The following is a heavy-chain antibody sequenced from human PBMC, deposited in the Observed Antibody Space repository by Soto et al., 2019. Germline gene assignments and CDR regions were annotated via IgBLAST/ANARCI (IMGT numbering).Heavy chain of an antibody. Sequence: SETLSLTCSVSGDSISNSRFYWAWIRQPPGEGLEWIGYIYHTGNTYYNPSLKSRVTISVDTSKNQFSLKLTSVTAADAALYYCAREPSIWGQRTLVTVSS. CDR1: GDSISNSRFY. V-gene: IGHV4-39*02. CDR3: AREPSI. J-gene: IGHJ4*02. CDR2: IYHTGNT.